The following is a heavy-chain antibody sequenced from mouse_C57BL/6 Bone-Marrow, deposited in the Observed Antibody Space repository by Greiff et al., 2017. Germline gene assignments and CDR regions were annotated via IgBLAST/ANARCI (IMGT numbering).Heavy chain of an antibody. Sequence: EVQGVESGGGLVQPGGSMKLSCVASGFTFSNYWMNWVRQSPEKGLEWVAQIRLKSDNYATHYAESVKGRFTISRDDSKSSVYLQMNNLRAEDTGIYYCSTVVYWYFDVWGTGTTVTVSS. J-gene: IGHJ1*03. CDR1: GFTFSNYW. D-gene: IGHD1-1*01. CDR3: STVVYWYFDV. V-gene: IGHV6-3*01. CDR2: IRLKSDNYAT.